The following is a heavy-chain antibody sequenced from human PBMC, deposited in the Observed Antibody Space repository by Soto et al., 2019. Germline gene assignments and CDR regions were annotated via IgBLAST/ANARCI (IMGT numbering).Heavy chain of an antibody. Sequence: PSETLSLTCSVSGGTISSYYWSWIRQPPGKGLEWIGYIYSRGTTSYNPSLKSRATILVDTSKNQFSLRLTSVTATDTAVYYCATGRISRGLDVWGQGKTGTVSS. CDR2: IYSRGTT. CDR1: GGTISSYY. V-gene: IGHV4-59*12. CDR3: ATGRISRGLDV. J-gene: IGHJ6*02.